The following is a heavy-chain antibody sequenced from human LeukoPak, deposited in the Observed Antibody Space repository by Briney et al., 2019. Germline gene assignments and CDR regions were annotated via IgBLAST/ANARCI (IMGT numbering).Heavy chain of an antibody. Sequence: QSGGSLRLSCAASGFTVSSNYMSWVRQAPGKGLEWVSVIYSGGSTYYADSVKGRFTISRDNSKNTLYLQMNSLRAEDTAVYYCARDSPGPEPGHPNYYDSSGYHTYWGQGTLVTVSS. CDR3: ARDSPGPEPGHPNYYDSSGYHTY. V-gene: IGHV3-66*01. CDR2: IYSGGST. J-gene: IGHJ4*02. D-gene: IGHD3-22*01. CDR1: GFTVSSNY.